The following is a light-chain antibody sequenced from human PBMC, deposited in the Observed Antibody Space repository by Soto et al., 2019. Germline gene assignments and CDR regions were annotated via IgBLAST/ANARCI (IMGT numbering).Light chain of an antibody. CDR3: QQFSA. J-gene: IGKJ1*01. Sequence: EIVLTQSPGTLSLSPGERTTLSCRTGQSVSGNYLIWYQQKPGQPPRLLIYGVSSRATGIPDRFSDSGSGTDFTLTISRLEPEDFAVYYCQQFSAFGQGTKVELK. CDR1: QSVSGNY. CDR2: GVS. V-gene: IGKV3-20*01.